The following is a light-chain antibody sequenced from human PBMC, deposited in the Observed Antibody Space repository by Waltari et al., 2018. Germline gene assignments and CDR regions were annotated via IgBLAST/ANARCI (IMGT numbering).Light chain of an antibody. Sequence: QAVVTQEPSLAVSPGGPVTLTCGSSTGTVTSGHYPYWFQQKPGQAPRPLIYDTSNKHSWTPARFSGSLLGGKAALTLSGAQPEDEAEYYCLLSYSGARPIGGGTKLTVL. J-gene: IGLJ2*01. CDR3: LLSYSGARP. CDR2: DTS. CDR1: TGTVTSGHY. V-gene: IGLV7-46*01.